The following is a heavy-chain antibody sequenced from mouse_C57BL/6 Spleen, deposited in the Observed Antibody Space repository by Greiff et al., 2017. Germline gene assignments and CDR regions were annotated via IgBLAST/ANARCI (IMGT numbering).Heavy chain of an antibody. Sequence: QVQLQQPGAELVKPGASVKLSCKASGYTFTSYWMHWVKQRPGQGLEWIGMIHPNSGSTNYNEKFKSKATLTVDKSSSTAYMQLSSLTSEDSAVYYCAKRYGNHWYFDVWGTGTTVTVSS. CDR2: IHPNSGST. D-gene: IGHD2-10*02. CDR3: AKRYGNHWYFDV. CDR1: GYTFTSYW. J-gene: IGHJ1*03. V-gene: IGHV1-64*01.